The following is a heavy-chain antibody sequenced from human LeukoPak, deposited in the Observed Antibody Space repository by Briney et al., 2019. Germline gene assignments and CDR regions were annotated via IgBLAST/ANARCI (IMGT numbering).Heavy chain of an antibody. Sequence: GESLKISCKGSGSSFTSYWIGWVRQLPGKGLEWMGIIYPGDSDTRYSPSFQGQVTISADKSISTAYLQWSSLKASDTAMYYCARRAIGYCSSTSCYRDYYYMDVWGKGTTVTVSS. D-gene: IGHD2-2*02. CDR1: GSSFTSYW. CDR3: ARRAIGYCSSTSCYRDYYYMDV. CDR2: IYPGDSDT. J-gene: IGHJ6*03. V-gene: IGHV5-51*01.